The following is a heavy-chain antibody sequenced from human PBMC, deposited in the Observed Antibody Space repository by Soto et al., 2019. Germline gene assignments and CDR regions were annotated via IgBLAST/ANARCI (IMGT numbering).Heavy chain of an antibody. D-gene: IGHD3-10*01. CDR1: GFTFSSYW. V-gene: IGHV3-74*01. CDR3: YGSLKYYYYGMDV. Sequence: GGSLRLSCAASGFTFSSYWMHWARQAPGKGLVWVSRINSDGSSTSYADSVKGRFTTSRDNAKNTLYLQMNSLRAEDTAVYYCYGSLKYYYYGMDVWGQGTTVTVSS. CDR2: INSDGSST. J-gene: IGHJ6*02.